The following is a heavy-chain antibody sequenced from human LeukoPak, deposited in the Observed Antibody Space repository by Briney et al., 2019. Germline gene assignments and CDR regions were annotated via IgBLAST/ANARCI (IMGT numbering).Heavy chain of an antibody. CDR1: GFTFSIYA. V-gene: IGHV3-23*01. CDR3: AKDRPNYYGSNGHYYRLDGDY. Sequence: GGSLRLSCAASGFTFSIYAMSWVRQAPGKGLQWVSSITSSGDGTYYADSVKGRFTISRDNSENMLYLQMNSLRVEDTAVYFCAKDRPNYYGSNGHYYRLDGDYWGQGNLVTVSS. D-gene: IGHD3-22*01. J-gene: IGHJ4*02. CDR2: ITSSGDGT.